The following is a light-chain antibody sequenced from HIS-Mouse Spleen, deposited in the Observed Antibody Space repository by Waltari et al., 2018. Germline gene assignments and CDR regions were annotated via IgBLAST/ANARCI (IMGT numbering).Light chain of an antibody. Sequence: DIVMTQSPDSLAVSLGERATINCKSSQSVLYSSNNKNYLAWYQQKPGQPPKLLIYWASTREYGVPDRFSGSGSGTDFTITISSLQAEDVAVYYCQQYYSTPRTFGQGTKLEIK. J-gene: IGKJ2*02. V-gene: IGKV4-1*01. CDR3: QQYYSTPRT. CDR1: QSVLYSSNNKNY. CDR2: WAS.